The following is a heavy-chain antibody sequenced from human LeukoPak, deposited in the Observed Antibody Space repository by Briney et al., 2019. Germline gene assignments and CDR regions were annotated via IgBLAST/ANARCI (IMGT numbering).Heavy chain of an antibody. J-gene: IGHJ4*02. CDR2: IHSDGSST. CDR1: GFTFSTYW. D-gene: IGHD6-13*01. CDR3: ARDIYSKSSDDY. Sequence: GGSLRLSCVASGFTFSTYWMHWVRQAPGKGLVWVARIHSDGSSTTYADSVKGRFTISRDNAKNTLYLQMNSLRAEDTAVYYCARDIYSKSSDDYWGQGTLVTVSS. V-gene: IGHV3-74*01.